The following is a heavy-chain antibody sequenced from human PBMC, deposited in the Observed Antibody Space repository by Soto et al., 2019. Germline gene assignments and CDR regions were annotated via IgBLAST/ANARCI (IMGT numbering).Heavy chain of an antibody. CDR3: ARPKIAVAGRGDWFDP. V-gene: IGHV5-10-1*01. CDR1: GYSFTGYW. D-gene: IGHD6-19*01. Sequence: PGESLKISCKGSGYSFTGYWTSWVRQMPGKGLEWMGRIDPSDSYTNYSPSFQGHVTISADKSISTAYLQWSSLKASDTAMYYCARPKIAVAGRGDWFDPWGQGTLVTVSS. J-gene: IGHJ5*02. CDR2: IDPSDSYT.